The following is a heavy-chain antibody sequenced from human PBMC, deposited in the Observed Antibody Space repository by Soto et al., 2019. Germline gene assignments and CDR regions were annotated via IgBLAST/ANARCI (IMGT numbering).Heavy chain of an antibody. CDR1: GGTFSSYA. D-gene: IGHD6-6*01. J-gene: IGHJ5*02. V-gene: IGHV1-69*01. CDR3: ERDWGAGSSSGSNWFDP. CDR2: IIPIFGTA. Sequence: QVQLVQSGAEVKKPGSSVKVSCKASGGTFSSYAISWVRQAPGQGLEWMGGIIPIFGTANYAQKFQGRVTITADESTSTAYMELSSVRSEDTAVYYCERDWGAGSSSGSNWFDPWGQGTLVTVSS.